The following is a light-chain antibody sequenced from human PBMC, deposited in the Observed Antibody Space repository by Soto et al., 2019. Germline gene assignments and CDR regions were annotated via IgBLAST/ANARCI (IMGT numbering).Light chain of an antibody. J-gene: IGKJ2*01. CDR2: GGS. V-gene: IGKV3-15*01. Sequence: VVMPQSPATLSASPGKRVTLSCRASKNLGAGSAGYQQRPGQPPSLLPYGGSTRATGIPARFSGSGSGTEFTVTISSLQSEDFAVYYCQQYNYWPPYTFGQGTNLEFK. CDR3: QQYNYWPPYT. CDR1: KNLGAG.